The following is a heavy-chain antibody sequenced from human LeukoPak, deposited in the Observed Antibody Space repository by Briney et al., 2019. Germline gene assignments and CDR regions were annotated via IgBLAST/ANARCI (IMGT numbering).Heavy chain of an antibody. CDR3: ARRALCGGDCYSFDY. D-gene: IGHD2-21*02. V-gene: IGHV5-51*01. CDR1: GYSFTSYW. CDR2: IYPGDSDT. J-gene: IGHJ4*02. Sequence: GESLKISCKGSGYSFTSYWIGWVRQMPGKGLEWMGIIYPGDSDTRYSPSFQGQVTVSADKSISTAYLQWSSLKASDTAMYYCARRALCGGDCYSFDYWGQGTLVTVSS.